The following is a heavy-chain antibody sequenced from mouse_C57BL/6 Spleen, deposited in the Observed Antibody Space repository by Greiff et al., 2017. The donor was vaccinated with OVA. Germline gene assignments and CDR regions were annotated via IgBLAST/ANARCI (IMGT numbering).Heavy chain of an antibody. CDR2: INYDGSST. Sequence: EVMLVESEGGLVQPGSSMKLSCTASGFTFSDYYMAWVRQVPEKGLEWVANINYDGSSTYYLDSLKSRFIISRDNAKNILYLQMSSLKSEDTATYYCARARAYYSNYYFDYWGQGTTLTVSS. CDR1: GFTFSDYY. D-gene: IGHD2-5*01. V-gene: IGHV5-16*01. CDR3: ARARAYYSNYYFDY. J-gene: IGHJ2*01.